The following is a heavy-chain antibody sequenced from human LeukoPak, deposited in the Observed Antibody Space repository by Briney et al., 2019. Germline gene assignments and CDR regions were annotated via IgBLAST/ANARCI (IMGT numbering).Heavy chain of an antibody. CDR3: ARDSSWYYFDY. V-gene: IGHV3-30-3*01. CDR2: ISYDGSNK. Sequence: GGSLRLSCAASGFTLSSYALHWVRQAPGKGLEWVAVISYDGSNKYYADSVKGRFTISRDNSKNTLYLQMNSLRPEDTAVYYCARDSSWYYFDYWGQGTLVTVSS. J-gene: IGHJ4*02. D-gene: IGHD6-13*01. CDR1: GFTLSSYA.